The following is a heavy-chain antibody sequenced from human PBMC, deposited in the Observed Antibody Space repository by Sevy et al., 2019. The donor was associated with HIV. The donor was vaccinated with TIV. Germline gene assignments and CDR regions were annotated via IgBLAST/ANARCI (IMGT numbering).Heavy chain of an antibody. V-gene: IGHV3-48*01. CDR1: GFTFSGYS. J-gene: IGHJ4*02. CDR2: ISSSSYTI. D-gene: IGHD6-19*01. Sequence: GGSLRLSCAASGFTFSGYSMNWVRQAPGKGLEWVSYISSSSYTIDYADSVKGRFTISRDNAKSSLYLQMNSLRAEDTAVYYCARAPPYSSGWYGIDYWGQGTLVTVSS. CDR3: ARAPPYSSGWYGIDY.